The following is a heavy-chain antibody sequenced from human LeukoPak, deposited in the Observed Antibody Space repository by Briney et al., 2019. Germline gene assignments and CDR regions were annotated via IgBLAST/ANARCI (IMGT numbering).Heavy chain of an antibody. CDR2: INHTGRT. V-gene: IGHV4-34*01. CDR1: GGSFSGYY. CDR3: ARKEGGELVNTRRWFDP. D-gene: IGHD6-13*01. Sequence: PSETLSLTCAVYGGSFSGYYWSWIRQPPGKGLEWIGEINHTGRTYCNPSLKSRVTISVDTSKSQFSLKLTSVTAADTAVYYCARKEGGELVNTRRWFDPWGQGTLVTVSS. J-gene: IGHJ5*02.